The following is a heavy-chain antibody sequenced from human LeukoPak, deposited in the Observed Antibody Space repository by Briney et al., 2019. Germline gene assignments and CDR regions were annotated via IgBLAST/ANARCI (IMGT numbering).Heavy chain of an antibody. J-gene: IGHJ3*02. D-gene: IGHD2-15*01. CDR3: ARDPPRYCSGGSCYLAFDNSGATNAFDI. CDR1: GFTFSSYS. V-gene: IGHV3-21*01. CDR2: ISSSSSYI. Sequence: GGSLRLSCAASGFTFSSYSMNWVRQAPGKGLEWVSSISSSSSYIYYADSVKGRFTISRDNAKNSLYLQMNSLRAEDTAVYYCARDPPRYCSGGSCYLAFDNSGATNAFDIWGQGTMVTVSS.